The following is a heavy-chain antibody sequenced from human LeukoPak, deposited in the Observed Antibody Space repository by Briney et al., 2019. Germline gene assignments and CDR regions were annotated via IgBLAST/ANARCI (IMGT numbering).Heavy chain of an antibody. CDR3: ARFPIYSGSYFDS. D-gene: IGHD1-26*01. J-gene: IGHJ4*03. V-gene: IGHV3-30*04. Sequence: PGRSLRLSCAASGFTFSSYAMHWVRQAPGKGLEWVAVISYDGSNKYYADSVKGRFTISRDNSKSTLYLQVNSLRAEDAAIYYCARFPIYSGSYFDSWGQGTLVTVSS. CDR2: ISYDGSNK. CDR1: GFTFSSYA.